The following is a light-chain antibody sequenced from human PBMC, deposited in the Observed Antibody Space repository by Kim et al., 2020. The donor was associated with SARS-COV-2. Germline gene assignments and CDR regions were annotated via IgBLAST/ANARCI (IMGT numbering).Light chain of an antibody. Sequence: SYELTQPPSVSVSPGQTTSITCSGNNLGDKFASWYQQKPGQSPVLIIYQDSKRPSGIPERFSGSNSGTTVTLTISGTQPMDEADYYCQAWDSSAAVFGGGTQLTVL. CDR3: QAWDSSAAV. V-gene: IGLV3-1*01. CDR2: QDS. J-gene: IGLJ3*02. CDR1: NLGDKF.